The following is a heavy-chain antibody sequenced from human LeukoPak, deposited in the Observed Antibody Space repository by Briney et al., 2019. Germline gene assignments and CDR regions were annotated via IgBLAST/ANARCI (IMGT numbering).Heavy chain of an antibody. Sequence: SETLSLTCTVSGASISSSSYHWGWIRQPPGKGLEWIGSIYYSGSTYYNPSLKSRVTISVDTSKNQFSLKLSSVTAADTAVYCCARRDYNYYGSGSIWGQGTLVTVSS. V-gene: IGHV4-39*01. J-gene: IGHJ4*02. CDR3: ARRDYNYYGSGSI. CDR1: GASISSSSYH. CDR2: IYYSGST. D-gene: IGHD3-10*01.